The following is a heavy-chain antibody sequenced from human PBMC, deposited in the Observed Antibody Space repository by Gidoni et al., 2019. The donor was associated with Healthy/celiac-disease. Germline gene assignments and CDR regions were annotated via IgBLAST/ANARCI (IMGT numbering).Heavy chain of an antibody. D-gene: IGHD3-22*01. CDR3: AKYTRWGFYDSSGYRGAFDI. Sequence: EVQLLESGGGLVQPGGSLRLSCAASGFPFSSYAISWVRQATGKGLEWVSAFSGSGGSTYYADSVKGRFTISRDNSKNTLYLQMNSLRAEDTAVYYCAKYTRWGFYDSSGYRGAFDIWGQGTMVTVSS. V-gene: IGHV3-23*01. CDR1: GFPFSSYA. CDR2: FSGSGGST. J-gene: IGHJ3*02.